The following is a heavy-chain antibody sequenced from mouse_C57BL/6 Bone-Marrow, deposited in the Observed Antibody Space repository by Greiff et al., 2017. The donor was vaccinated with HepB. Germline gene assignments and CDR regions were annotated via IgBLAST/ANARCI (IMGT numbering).Heavy chain of an antibody. CDR3: ARCVITTVVATKDFDY. D-gene: IGHD1-1*01. V-gene: IGHV1-63*01. J-gene: IGHJ2*01. Sequence: QVQLKESGAELVRPGTSVKMSCKASGYTFTNYWIGWAKQRPGHGLEWIGDIYPGGGYTNYNEKFKGKATLTADKSSSTAYMQFSSLTSEDSAIYYCARCVITTVVATKDFDYWGQGTTLTVSS. CDR1: GYTFTNYW. CDR2: IYPGGGYT.